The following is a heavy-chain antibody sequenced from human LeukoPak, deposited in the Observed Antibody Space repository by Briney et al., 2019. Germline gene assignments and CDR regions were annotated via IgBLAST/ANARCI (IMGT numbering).Heavy chain of an antibody. Sequence: ASVKVSCKASGYTFTDYGFTWVRQAPGQRLEWMGWINAGNGNTKYSQKFQGRVTITRDTSASTAYMELSSLRSDDTAVYYCARAPWWDYWGQGTLVTVSS. J-gene: IGHJ4*02. CDR1: GYTFTDYG. D-gene: IGHD2-8*02. CDR2: INAGNGNT. CDR3: ARAPWWDY. V-gene: IGHV1-3*01.